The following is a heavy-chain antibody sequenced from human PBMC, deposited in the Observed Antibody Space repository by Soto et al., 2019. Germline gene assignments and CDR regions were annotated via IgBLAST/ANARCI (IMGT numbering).Heavy chain of an antibody. CDR2: ISGSGGST. D-gene: IGHD2-8*01. CDR1: GFTFSSYA. V-gene: IGHV3-23*01. J-gene: IGHJ4*02. CDR3: AKDLMAGPQWSTLALRDPVYYFDY. Sequence: GGSLRLSCAASGFTFSSYAMSWVRQAPGKGLEWVSAISGSGGSTYYADSVKGRFTISRDNSKNTLYLQMNSLRAEDTAVYYCAKDLMAGPQWSTLALRDPVYYFDYWGQGTLVTVSS.